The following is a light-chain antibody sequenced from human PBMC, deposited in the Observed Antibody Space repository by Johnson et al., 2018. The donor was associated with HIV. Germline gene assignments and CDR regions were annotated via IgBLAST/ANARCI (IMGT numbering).Light chain of an antibody. CDR1: SSNIGNNY. CDR2: ENN. Sequence: QFVLTQPPSVSAAPGQKVTISCSGSSSNIGNNYVSWYQQLPGTAPKLLIYENNKRPSGIPDRFSGSKSGATATLDITGLQTGDDADYYCHSWDSSLSVGSYVCYFVGTGTKVTGL. V-gene: IGLV1-51*02. CDR3: HSWDSSLSVGSYVCYF. J-gene: IGLJ1*01.